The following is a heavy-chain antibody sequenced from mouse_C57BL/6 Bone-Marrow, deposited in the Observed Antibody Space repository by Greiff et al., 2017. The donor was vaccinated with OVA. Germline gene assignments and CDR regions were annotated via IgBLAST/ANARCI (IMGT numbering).Heavy chain of an antibody. J-gene: IGHJ2*01. V-gene: IGHV1-69*01. Sequence: QVQLQQPGAELVMPGASVKLSCKASGYTFTSYWMHWVKQRPGQGLEWIGEIDPSDSYTTSNQKFKVKSTLTVDKSSSTAYMQLSRLTSEDSAVYYCARDPFDYWGQGTTLTVSS. CDR3: ARDPFDY. CDR1: GYTFTSYW. CDR2: IDPSDSYT.